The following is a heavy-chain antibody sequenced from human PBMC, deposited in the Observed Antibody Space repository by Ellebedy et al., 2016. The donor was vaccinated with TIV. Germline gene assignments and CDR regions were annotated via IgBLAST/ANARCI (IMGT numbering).Heavy chain of an antibody. J-gene: IGHJ6*03. V-gene: IGHV4-59*01. Sequence: SETLSLXXTVSGGSISSYYWSWIRQPPGKGLEWIGYIYYSGSTNYDPSLKSRVTISVDTSKNQFSLKLSSVTAADTAVYYCASGPTGGYDLWYYYYYMDVWGKGTTVTVSS. CDR3: ASGPTGGYDLWYYYYYMDV. D-gene: IGHD5-12*01. CDR1: GGSISSYY. CDR2: IYYSGST.